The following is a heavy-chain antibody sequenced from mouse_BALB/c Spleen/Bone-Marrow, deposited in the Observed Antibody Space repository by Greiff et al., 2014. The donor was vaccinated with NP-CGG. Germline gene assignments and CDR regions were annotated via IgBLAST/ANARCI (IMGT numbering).Heavy chain of an antibody. CDR1: GYTFTSYW. V-gene: IGHV1S132*01. D-gene: IGHD1-1*01. J-gene: IGHJ1*01. Sequence: QVQLQQPGAELVKPGASVKLSCKTSGYTFTSYWIQWVKQRPGQGLGWIGEIFPGTGTTYYNEKFKGKATLTIDTSSSTAYMQLSSLTSEDSAVYFCAREGSRLRGYFDVWGAGTTVTASS. CDR3: AREGSRLRGYFDV. CDR2: IFPGTGTT.